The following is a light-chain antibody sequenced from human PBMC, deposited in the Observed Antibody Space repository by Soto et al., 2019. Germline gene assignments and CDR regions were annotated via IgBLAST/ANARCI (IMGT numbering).Light chain of an antibody. CDR1: QDIGSW. Sequence: DIQMTQSPSSVSASVGERVTITCRASQDIGSWLAWYQQKPGKAPKYLIYAASTLQSGVPSRFSGSGSGTDFTLTISSLQPEDFATYYCQQANSFPYTFGQGTKLEIK. CDR2: AAS. CDR3: QQANSFPYT. J-gene: IGKJ2*01. V-gene: IGKV1-12*01.